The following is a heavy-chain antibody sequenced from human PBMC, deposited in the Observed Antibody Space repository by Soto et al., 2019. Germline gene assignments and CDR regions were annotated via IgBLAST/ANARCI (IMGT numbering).Heavy chain of an antibody. D-gene: IGHD2-2*01. CDR2: IIPIFGTA. Sequence: SVKVSCKASGGTFSSYAISWVRQAPGQGLEWMGGIIPIFGTANYAQKFQGRVTITADESTSTAYMELSSLRSEDTAVYYCARNIVVVPAAMHYYYYGMDVWGQGTTVTVSS. CDR1: GGTFSSYA. J-gene: IGHJ6*02. CDR3: ARNIVVVPAAMHYYYYGMDV. V-gene: IGHV1-69*13.